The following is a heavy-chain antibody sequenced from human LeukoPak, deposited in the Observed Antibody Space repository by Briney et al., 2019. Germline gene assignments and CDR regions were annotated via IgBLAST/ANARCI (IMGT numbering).Heavy chain of an antibody. CDR1: GGSISSSY. D-gene: IGHD2-2*01. J-gene: IGHJ3*01. CDR2: FYDSVST. CDR3: ARHGAFFTRGFCSSANCYVDGLHT. Sequence: SETLSLTCTVSGGSISSSYWSWIRQSPGKGPEWIGYFYDSVSTKYNPSLKRRVTISTDTSKNQLSLKLKSVTAADTAVYYCARHGAFFTRGFCSSANCYVDGLHTWGQGIMVSAST. V-gene: IGHV4-59*08.